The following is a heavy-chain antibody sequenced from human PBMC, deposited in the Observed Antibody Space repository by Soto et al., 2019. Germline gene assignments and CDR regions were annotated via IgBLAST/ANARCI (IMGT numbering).Heavy chain of an antibody. CDR2: IYYSGST. Sequence: SETLSLTCTVSGGSISSSSYDWGWIRQPPXKGLEWIGSIYYSGSTYYNPSLKSRVTISVDTSKNQFSLKLSSVTAADTAVYYCARGSEYGDYPYYYYYYGMDVWGQGTTVTVSS. V-gene: IGHV4-39*01. CDR3: ARGSEYGDYPYYYYYYGMDV. J-gene: IGHJ6*02. D-gene: IGHD4-17*01. CDR1: GGSISSSSYD.